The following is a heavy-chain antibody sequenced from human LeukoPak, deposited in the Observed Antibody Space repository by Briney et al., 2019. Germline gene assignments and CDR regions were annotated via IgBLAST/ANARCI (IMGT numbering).Heavy chain of an antibody. D-gene: IGHD2-2*01. V-gene: IGHV4-38-2*02. CDR2: IYTSGST. CDR3: ARAVPAATPRGWVSLYYLDY. Sequence: SETLSLTCTVSGYSISSGYYWGWIRQSPGKGLESIGRIYTSGSTNYNPSLKSRVTMSVDTSKNQFSLKLSSVTAADTAVYYCARAVPAATPRGWVSLYYLDYWGQGTLVTVSS. J-gene: IGHJ4*02. CDR1: GYSISSGYY.